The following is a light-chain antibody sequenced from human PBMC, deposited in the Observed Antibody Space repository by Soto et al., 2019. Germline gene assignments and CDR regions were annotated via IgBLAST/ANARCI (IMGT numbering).Light chain of an antibody. V-gene: IGLV2-14*01. CDR3: SSYSSTSSPVL. J-gene: IGLJ2*01. CDR2: EVT. CDR1: SSDVGAYNY. Sequence: QSVLTQSASVSGSLGQSITISCAGTSSDVGAYNYVSWYQQHPGKAPKLMIFEVTNRPSGVSSRFSGSKSDNTAFLTISGLQAEDEADYYCSSYSSTSSPVLFGGGTKLTVL.